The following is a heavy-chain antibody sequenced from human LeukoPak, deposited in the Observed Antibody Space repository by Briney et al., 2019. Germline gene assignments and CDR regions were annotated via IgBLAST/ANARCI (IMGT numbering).Heavy chain of an antibody. Sequence: AGGSLRLSCAASGFTFSSYAMSWVRQAPGKGLEWVSAISGSGGSTYYADSVKGRFTISRDNSKNTLYLQMNSLRAEDSAVYYCAKTPSYDFLTGPPFDYWGQGTLVTVSS. CDR3: AKTPSYDFLTGPPFDY. D-gene: IGHD3-9*01. CDR2: ISGSGGST. J-gene: IGHJ4*02. CDR1: GFTFSSYA. V-gene: IGHV3-23*01.